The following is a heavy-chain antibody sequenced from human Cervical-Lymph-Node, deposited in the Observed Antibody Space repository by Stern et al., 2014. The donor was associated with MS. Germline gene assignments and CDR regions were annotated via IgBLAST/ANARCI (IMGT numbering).Heavy chain of an antibody. CDR1: GFTFSSYG. Sequence: VQLVESGGGVVQPGRSLRLSCAASGFTFSSYGMHWVRQAPGKGLEWVAVISYDGSNKYYADSVKGRFTISRDKSKNTLYLQMNSLRAEDTAVYYCAKDLGGSYYHYYYGMDVWGQGTTVTVSS. CDR3: AKDLGGSYYHYYYGMDV. J-gene: IGHJ6*02. V-gene: IGHV3-30*18. D-gene: IGHD1-26*01. CDR2: ISYDGSNK.